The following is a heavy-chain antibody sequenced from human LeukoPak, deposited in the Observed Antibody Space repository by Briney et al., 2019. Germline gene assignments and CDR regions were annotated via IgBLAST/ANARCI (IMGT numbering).Heavy chain of an antibody. CDR1: GFTFSSYS. CDR3: ARGERNWNHKAPDY. CDR2: ISSSSSYI. J-gene: IGHJ4*02. D-gene: IGHD1-14*01. V-gene: IGHV3-21*01. Sequence: PGGSLRLSCAASGFTFSSYSMNWVRQAPGKGLEWVSSISSSSSYIYYADSVKGRFTISRDNAKNSLYLQMNSLRAEDTAVYYCARGERNWNHKAPDYWGQGTLVTVSS.